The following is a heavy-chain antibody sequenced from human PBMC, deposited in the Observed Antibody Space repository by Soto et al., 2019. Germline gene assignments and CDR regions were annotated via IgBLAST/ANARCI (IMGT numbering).Heavy chain of an antibody. J-gene: IGHJ4*02. V-gene: IGHV6-1*01. CDR2: TYYRSKWYN. D-gene: IGHD1-7*01. CDR3: AYSVINWNYEGNSFDY. CDR1: GDSVSSNSAA. Sequence: SQTLSLTCAISGDSVSSNSAAWNWIRQSPSRGLEWLGRTYYRSKWYNDYAVSVKSRITINPDTSKNQFSLQLNSVTPEDTAVYYCAYSVINWNYEGNSFDYWGQGTLVTVSS.